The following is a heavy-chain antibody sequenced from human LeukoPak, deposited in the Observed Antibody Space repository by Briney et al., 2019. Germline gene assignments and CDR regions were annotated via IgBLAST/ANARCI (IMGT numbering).Heavy chain of an antibody. CDR2: INHSGST. D-gene: IGHD6-19*01. CDR1: GGSFSGYY. CDR3: ARTIAVAAYYFDY. Sequence: SETLSLTCAVYGGSFSGYYWSWIRQPPGKGLEWIGEINHSGSTNYNPSLKSRVTISVDTSKNQFSLKLSSVTAADTAVYYCARTIAVAAYYFDYRGQGTLVTVSS. V-gene: IGHV4-34*01. J-gene: IGHJ4*02.